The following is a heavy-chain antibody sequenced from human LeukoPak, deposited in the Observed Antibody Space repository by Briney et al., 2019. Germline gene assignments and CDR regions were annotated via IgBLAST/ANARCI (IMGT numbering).Heavy chain of an antibody. V-gene: IGHV4-61*02. J-gene: IGHJ5*02. Sequence: SQTLSLTCTVSGGSISSGSYYWSWIRQPAGKGPEWIGRIYTSGSTNYNPSLKSRVTISVDTSKNQFSLKLSSVTAADTAVYYCARQQLVPYNWFDPWGQGTLVTVSS. CDR1: GGSISSGSYY. CDR2: IYTSGST. CDR3: ARQQLVPYNWFDP. D-gene: IGHD6-13*01.